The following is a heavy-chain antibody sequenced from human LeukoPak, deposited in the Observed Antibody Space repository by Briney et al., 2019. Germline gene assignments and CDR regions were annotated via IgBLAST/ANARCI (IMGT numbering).Heavy chain of an antibody. V-gene: IGHV4-61*02. CDR2: IYTSGST. Sequence: SQTLSLTGTVSGGSISSGSYYWSWIRQPAGKGLEWIGRIYTSGSTNYNPSLKSRVTISVDTSKNQFSLKLSSVTAADTAVYYCAREMQTDNWFDPWGQGTLVTVSS. CDR3: AREMQTDNWFDP. J-gene: IGHJ5*02. CDR1: GGSISSGSYY.